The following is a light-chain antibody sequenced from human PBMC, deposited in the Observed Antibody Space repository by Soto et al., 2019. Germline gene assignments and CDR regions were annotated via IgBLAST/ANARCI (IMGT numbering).Light chain of an antibody. CDR3: QQYNDWPPWT. Sequence: EIVLTQSPGTLSLSPGERATPSCRASQTVTRNYLAWHQQKPGQTPRLLIYGASTRATGIPARFSGSGSGTEFTLTISSLQSEDFAVYYCQQYNDWPPWTFGQGTKVDI. V-gene: IGKV3-15*01. CDR1: QTVTRN. CDR2: GAS. J-gene: IGKJ1*01.